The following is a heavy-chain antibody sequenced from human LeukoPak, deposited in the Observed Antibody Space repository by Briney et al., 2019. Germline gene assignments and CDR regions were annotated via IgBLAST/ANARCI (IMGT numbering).Heavy chain of an antibody. D-gene: IGHD2-2*01. CDR1: GFTFSSYW. Sequence: GGSLRLSCAASGFTFSSYWMHWVRQAPGKGLVWVSRIYSDGNTTNYADSVKGRFTISRGNAKNTLYLQMNSLRAEDTAVHYCARDQGSTSRGIDYWGQGTLVTVSS. CDR3: ARDQGSTSRGIDY. J-gene: IGHJ4*02. V-gene: IGHV3-74*01. CDR2: IYSDGNTT.